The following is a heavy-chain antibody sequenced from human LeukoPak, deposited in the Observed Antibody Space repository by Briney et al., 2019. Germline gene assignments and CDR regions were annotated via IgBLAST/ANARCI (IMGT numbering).Heavy chain of an antibody. CDR3: AREVRRYSSSQNFDY. CDR2: IIPIFGTA. Sequence: GASVKVSRKASGGTFSSYAISWVRQAPGQGLEWMGGIIPIFGTANYAQKLQGRVTITADESTSTAYMELSSLRSEDTAVYYCAREVRRYSSSQNFDYWGQGTLVTVSS. V-gene: IGHV1-69*13. J-gene: IGHJ4*02. D-gene: IGHD6-13*01. CDR1: GGTFSSYA.